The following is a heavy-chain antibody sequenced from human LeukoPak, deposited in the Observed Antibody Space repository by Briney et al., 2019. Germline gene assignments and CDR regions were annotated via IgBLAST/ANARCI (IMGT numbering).Heavy chain of an antibody. CDR2: ISDGSSTI. J-gene: IGHJ4*02. D-gene: IGHD4-23*01. Sequence: GGSLRLSCAASGFTFSNYNLNWVRQAPGKGLEWVPYISDGSSTIYYADSVRGRFTISRDNAKNSLYLQINSLRDEDTAVYYSARETVGLDYWGQGTLVTVSS. V-gene: IGHV3-48*02. CDR1: GFTFSNYN. CDR3: ARETVGLDY.